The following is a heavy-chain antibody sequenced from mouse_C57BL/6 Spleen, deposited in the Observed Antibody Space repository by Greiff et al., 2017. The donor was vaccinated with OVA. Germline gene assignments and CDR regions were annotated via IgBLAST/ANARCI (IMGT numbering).Heavy chain of an antibody. J-gene: IGHJ1*03. D-gene: IGHD4-1*01. V-gene: IGHV1-82*01. CDR3: ARDWEGYFDV. Sequence: QVQLKQSGPELVKPGASVKISCKASGYAFSSSWMNWVKQRPGKGLEWIGRIYPGDGDTNYNGKFKGKATLTADKSSSTAYMQLSSLTSEDSAVYFCARDWEGYFDVWGTGTTVTVSS. CDR1: GYAFSSSW. CDR2: IYPGDGDT.